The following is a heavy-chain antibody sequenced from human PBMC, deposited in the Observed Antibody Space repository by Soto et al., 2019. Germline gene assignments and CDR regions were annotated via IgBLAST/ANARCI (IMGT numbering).Heavy chain of an antibody. Sequence: PSETLCLTCTVSVGSISIHYWSWVRQAPGKGLEWIGHIYYRGSTTYNPSLRSRSTISVDTSNNQLSLKLNSVTTADTAVYYCARDGREASGMDVWGQGTQVTVSS. D-gene: IGHD1-26*01. CDR2: IYYRGST. J-gene: IGHJ6*02. CDR3: ARDGREASGMDV. V-gene: IGHV4-59*11. CDR1: VGSISIHY.